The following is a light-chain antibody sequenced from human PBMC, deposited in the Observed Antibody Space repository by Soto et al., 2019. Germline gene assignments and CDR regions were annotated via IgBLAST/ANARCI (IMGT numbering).Light chain of an antibody. CDR2: GAS. CDR1: QSVGSRF. J-gene: IGKJ1*01. Sequence: EIVLTQSPGTLSLSPGDRATLSCRASQSVGSRFLAWYQQKPGQAPRLLIYGASTRATGIPARFSGSGSGTEFTLTISSLQSEDFAVYYCQQYNNWPRTFGQGTKVDIK. CDR3: QQYNNWPRT. V-gene: IGKV3-15*01.